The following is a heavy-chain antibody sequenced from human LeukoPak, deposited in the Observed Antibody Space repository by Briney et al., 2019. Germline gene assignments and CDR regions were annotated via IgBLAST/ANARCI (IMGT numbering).Heavy chain of an antibody. V-gene: IGHV4-34*01. CDR3: TRQSGTATPIDS. Sequence: SETLSLTCAVSSGSLSGYSWGWVRQPPGKGLEWVGEISHSGITNYNASLKSRVTISLNKSEIQFSLTLSSVTAPDTTVYFCTRQSGTATPIDSWSQGTLVTVSS. CDR2: ISHSGIT. D-gene: IGHD4-17*01. CDR1: SGSLSGYS. J-gene: IGHJ4*02.